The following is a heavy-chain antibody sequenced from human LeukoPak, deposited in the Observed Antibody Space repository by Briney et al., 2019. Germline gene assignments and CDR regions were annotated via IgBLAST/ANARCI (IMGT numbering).Heavy chain of an antibody. Sequence: ASAKVSCKASGYTFTSDYMHWVRQAPGQGLEWMGVIHPSGGSTSYAQKFQGRVTMTTDTSTSTVYVELSSLRSDDTAVYYCARASLDAAMVYWYFDLWGRGTLVTVSS. V-gene: IGHV1-46*01. CDR1: GYTFTSDY. J-gene: IGHJ2*01. D-gene: IGHD5-18*01. CDR2: IHPSGGST. CDR3: ARASLDAAMVYWYFDL.